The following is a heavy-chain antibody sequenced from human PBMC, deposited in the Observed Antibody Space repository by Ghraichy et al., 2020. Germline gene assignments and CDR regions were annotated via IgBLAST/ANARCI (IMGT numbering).Heavy chain of an antibody. CDR2: RYYSGRT. D-gene: IGHD2-2*01. V-gene: IGHV4-39*02. J-gene: IGHJ4*02. CDR1: GDSISGSRHY. CDR3: ARLVGVTIPPRGSQRGVVVVVPATPDF. Sequence: GSLRLSCAVSGDSISGSRHYWGWIRQPPGQGLEWVGTRYYSGRTYSNPSLQSRVSISVDRSKNHFSLQLTSVTAADTAVYFCARLVGVTIPPRGSQRGVVVVVPATPDFWGQGILVTVSS.